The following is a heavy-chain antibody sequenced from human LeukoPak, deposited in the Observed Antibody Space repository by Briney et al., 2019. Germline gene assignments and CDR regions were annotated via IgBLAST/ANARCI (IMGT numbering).Heavy chain of an antibody. J-gene: IGHJ4*02. CDR3: AKIAETSGTYGQGFDY. CDR2: ISSSGSTI. V-gene: IGHV3-48*03. Sequence: GGSLRLSCAASGFTFSSYEMNWVRQAPGKGLEWVSYISSSGSTIYYADSVKGRFTISRDNAKNSLYLQMNSLRVEDTAVYYCAKIAETSGTYGQGFDYWGQGTLVTVSS. D-gene: IGHD1-26*01. CDR1: GFTFSSYE.